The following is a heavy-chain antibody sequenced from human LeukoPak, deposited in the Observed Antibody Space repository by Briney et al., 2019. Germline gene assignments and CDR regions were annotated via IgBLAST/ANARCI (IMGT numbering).Heavy chain of an antibody. J-gene: IGHJ6*03. V-gene: IGHV1-69*05. CDR3: ASSAPRVYYYYYYMDV. Sequence: SVKVSCKXSGGTFSSYAISWVRQAPGQGLEWMGRIIPIFGTANYAQKFQGRVTITTDESTSTAYMELSSLRSEDTAVYYCASSAPRVYYYYYYMDVWGKGTTVTVSS. D-gene: IGHD3-10*01. CDR1: GGTFSSYA. CDR2: IIPIFGTA.